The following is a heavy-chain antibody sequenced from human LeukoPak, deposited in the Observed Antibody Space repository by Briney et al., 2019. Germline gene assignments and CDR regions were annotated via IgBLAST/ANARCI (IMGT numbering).Heavy chain of an antibody. CDR1: GGSISSYY. J-gene: IGHJ4*02. Sequence: SETLSLTCTVSGGSISSYYWSWVRQPAGKGLEFIGRIYTSGSTYYNPSFKTRVTISMDPSKNQFSLKLSSVTAADTAVYYCARERRTFDYWGQGTLVTVSS. CDR2: IYTSGST. V-gene: IGHV4-4*07. CDR3: ARERRTFDY.